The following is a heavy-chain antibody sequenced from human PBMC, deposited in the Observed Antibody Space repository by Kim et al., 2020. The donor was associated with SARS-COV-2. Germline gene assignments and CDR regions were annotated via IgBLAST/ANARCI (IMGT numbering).Heavy chain of an antibody. J-gene: IGHJ4*02. CDR2: IWYDGSNK. CDR1: GFTFSSYG. Sequence: GGSLRLSCAASGFTFSSYGMHWVRQAPGKGLEWVAVIWYDGSNKYYADSVKGRFTISRDNSKNTLYLQMNSLRAEDTAVYYCAKASDYDILTGLDYWGQGTLVTVSS. V-gene: IGHV3-33*06. D-gene: IGHD3-9*01. CDR3: AKASDYDILTGLDY.